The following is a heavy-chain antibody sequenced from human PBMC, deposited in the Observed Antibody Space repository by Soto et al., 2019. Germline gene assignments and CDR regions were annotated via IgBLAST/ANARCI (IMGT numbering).Heavy chain of an antibody. D-gene: IGHD6-13*01. J-gene: IGHJ5*02. CDR1: GFTFSSYA. V-gene: IGHV3-23*01. CDR3: SKGPRQQPNWFDP. CDR2: ISGSGGST. Sequence: EVQLLESGGGLVQPGGSLRLSCAASGFTFSSYAMSWVRQAPGKGLEWVSAISGSGGSTYYADSVKGRFTISRDNSKNALYLQMNSLRAEDTAVYYCSKGPRQQPNWFDPWGQGTLVTVSS.